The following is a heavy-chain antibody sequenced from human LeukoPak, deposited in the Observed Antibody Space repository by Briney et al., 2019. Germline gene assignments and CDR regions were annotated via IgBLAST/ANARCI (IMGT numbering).Heavy chain of an antibody. D-gene: IGHD4-17*01. Sequence: GASVKVSCKASGGTFISYAISWVRQAPGQGLEWMGGIIPIFGTANYAQKFQGRVTITADESTSTAYMELSSLRSEDTAVYYCASRSDYGDPWYFVYWGQGTLVTVSS. J-gene: IGHJ4*02. CDR1: GGTFISYA. CDR3: ASRSDYGDPWYFVY. V-gene: IGHV1-69*13. CDR2: IIPIFGTA.